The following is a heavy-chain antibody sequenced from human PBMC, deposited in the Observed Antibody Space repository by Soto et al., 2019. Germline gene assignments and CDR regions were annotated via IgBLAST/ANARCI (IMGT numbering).Heavy chain of an antibody. CDR2: INAGNGNT. J-gene: IGHJ3*02. CDR1: GYTFTSYA. V-gene: IGHV1-3*01. Sequence: ASVKVSCKASGYTFTSYAMHWVRQAPGQRLEWMGWINAGNGNTKYSQKFQGRVTITGDSSRSTAYMELSSLRSEDTAVYYCARDFSGSSSHDALDIWGQGTMVTVSS. D-gene: IGHD1-26*01. CDR3: ARDFSGSSSHDALDI.